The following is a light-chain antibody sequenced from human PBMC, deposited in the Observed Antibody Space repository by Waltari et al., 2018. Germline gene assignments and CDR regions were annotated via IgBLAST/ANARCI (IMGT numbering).Light chain of an antibody. V-gene: IGKV1-33*01. J-gene: IGKJ2*01. CDR1: QDIRRY. CDR3: QQYHNLPRT. CDR2: DAS. Sequence: DIQMTQSPTSLSASIGDRVTLTCQASQDIRRYLHWYQQKPGQAPKLLIYDASNLETGVPSRFSGSGSGTHFTLVISSLQSEDIATYYCQQYHNLPRTFGQGTKL.